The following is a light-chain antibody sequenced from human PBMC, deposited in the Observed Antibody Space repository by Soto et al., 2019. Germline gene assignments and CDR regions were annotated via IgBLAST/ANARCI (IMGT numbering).Light chain of an antibody. CDR1: TGAVTSNHH. J-gene: IGLJ2*01. CDR3: LLSYNAARV. V-gene: IGLV7-46*01. CDR2: DTS. Sequence: QAVVTQEPSLTVSPGGTVTLTCGSSTGAVTSNHHPYWFQQKAGQAPRTRIYDTSNKHAWTPARFSGSLLGDKAALTLSGAQPEDEAQYYCLLSYNAARVFGGGTKLTVL.